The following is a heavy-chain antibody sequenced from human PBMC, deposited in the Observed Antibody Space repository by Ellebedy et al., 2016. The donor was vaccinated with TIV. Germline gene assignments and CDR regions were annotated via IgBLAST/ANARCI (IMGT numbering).Heavy chain of an antibody. CDR3: ARVYGAFNWFDP. V-gene: IGHV1-2*02. D-gene: IGHD3-10*01. Sequence: AASVKVSCKASGYTFTGYYMHWLRQAPGQGLEWMGWINPNSGGTNYAQKFQGRVTITRETSASTAYMELSSLRSEDTAVYYCARVYGAFNWFDPWGQGTLVTVSS. CDR2: INPNSGGT. J-gene: IGHJ5*02. CDR1: GYTFTGYY.